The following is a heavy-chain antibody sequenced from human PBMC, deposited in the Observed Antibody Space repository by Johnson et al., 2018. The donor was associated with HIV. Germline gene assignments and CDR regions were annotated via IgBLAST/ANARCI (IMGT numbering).Heavy chain of an antibody. J-gene: IGHJ3*02. V-gene: IGHV3-7*05. Sequence: VQLVESGGGLVQPGGSLRLSCAASGFTFSSYWMSWVRQAPGKGLEWVANIKQDGSEKYYVDSVKGRFTISRDNAKNSLYLQMNSLRAEDTAVYYCARESDSSGYTDAFDIWGQGTMVTVSS. CDR3: ARESDSSGYTDAFDI. D-gene: IGHD3-22*01. CDR1: GFTFSSYW. CDR2: IKQDGSEK.